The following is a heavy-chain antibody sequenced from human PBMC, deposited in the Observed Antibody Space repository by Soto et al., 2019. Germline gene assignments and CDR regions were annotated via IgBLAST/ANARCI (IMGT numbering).Heavy chain of an antibody. J-gene: IGHJ4*02. Sequence: SETLSLTCTVSGGSISSSSYYWGWIRQPPGKGLEWIGSIFYSGSTYYNPSLKSRVTISVDTSKNQFSLKLSSVTAADTAVYFCAIHYYDSSVCPPGDYWGQGTLVTVSS. D-gene: IGHD3-22*01. CDR1: GGSISSSSYY. CDR2: IFYSGST. V-gene: IGHV4-39*01. CDR3: AIHYYDSSVCPPGDY.